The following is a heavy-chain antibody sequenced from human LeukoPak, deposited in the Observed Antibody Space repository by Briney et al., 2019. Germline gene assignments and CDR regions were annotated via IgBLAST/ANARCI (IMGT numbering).Heavy chain of an antibody. J-gene: IGHJ4*02. D-gene: IGHD3-10*01. CDR1: GFTFSSYA. V-gene: IGHV3-23*01. Sequence: PGGSLRLSCAASGFTFSSYAMSWVRQAPGKGLEWVSAISGSGGSTYYADSVKGRFTISRDNSKNTLNLQMNSLRAEDTAVYYCVKDRTGTYTLDYWGQGTLVTVS. CDR2: ISGSGGST. CDR3: VKDRTGTYTLDY.